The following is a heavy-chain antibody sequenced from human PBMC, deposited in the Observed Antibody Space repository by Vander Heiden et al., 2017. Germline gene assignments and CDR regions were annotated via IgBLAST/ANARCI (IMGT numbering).Heavy chain of an antibody. V-gene: IGHV4-4*07. CDR3: VGNYYDSRGYYFIDS. J-gene: IGHJ4*02. D-gene: IGHD3-22*01. Sequence: QVQLQESGPGLARPPETLSLTCAVSGGSMGNYYWTWLRQPAGKALEWLGRIYTGGSTNYNHSLKSRVTMSVATSKNQFSLKLTSVTAADTAVYYCVGNYYDSRGYYFIDSWGQGTLVTVS. CDR1: GGSMGNYY. CDR2: IYTGGST.